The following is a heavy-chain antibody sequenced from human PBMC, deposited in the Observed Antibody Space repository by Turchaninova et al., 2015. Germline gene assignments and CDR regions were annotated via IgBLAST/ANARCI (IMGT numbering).Heavy chain of an antibody. J-gene: IGHJ4*01. CDR3: TTDLYCSSSTCYSH. D-gene: IGHD2-15*01. V-gene: IGHV3-15*01. CDR1: GLTLGKVW. CDR2: IIRETDGGTI. Sequence: EVQLVESGGGLGRPGGSLRLSGVVSGLTLGKVWLGWVRQIQGKGLEWFGSIIRETDGGTIDYASPMKDRFTISRDDSKNTLYLQINSLKTEDTAVYYCTTDLYCSSSTCYSHWGHGTPVTFSS.